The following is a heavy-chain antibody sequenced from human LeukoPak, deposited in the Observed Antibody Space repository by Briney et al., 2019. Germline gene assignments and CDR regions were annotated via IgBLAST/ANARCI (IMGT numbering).Heavy chain of an antibody. J-gene: IGHJ4*02. V-gene: IGHV3-9*01. CDR3: AKDQLNYDILTGYYIRGSFDY. D-gene: IGHD3-9*01. CDR1: GFTFDDYA. Sequence: PGRSLRLSCAASGFTFDDYAMHWVRQAPGKGLEWVSGISWSSGSIGYADSVKGRFTISRDNAKDSLYLQMNSLRAEDTALYYCAKDQLNYDILTGYYIRGSFDYWGQGTLVTVSS. CDR2: ISWSSGSI.